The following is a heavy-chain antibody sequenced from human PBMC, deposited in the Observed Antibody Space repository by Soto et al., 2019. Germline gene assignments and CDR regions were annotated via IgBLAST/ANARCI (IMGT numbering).Heavy chain of an antibody. V-gene: IGHV4-30-4*01. CDR1: GASISSGDYY. CDR3: ARCDSGTWYYFDY. CDR2: IYNNGIT. J-gene: IGHJ4*02. D-gene: IGHD6-13*01. Sequence: PSETLSLTCTVSGASISSGDYYWSWIRQPPGKGLEWIGYIYNNGITYYNPSLKSRITISRDTSKNQFSLSLTSVTAADTAVYYCARCDSGTWYYFDYWGQGTLVTVSS.